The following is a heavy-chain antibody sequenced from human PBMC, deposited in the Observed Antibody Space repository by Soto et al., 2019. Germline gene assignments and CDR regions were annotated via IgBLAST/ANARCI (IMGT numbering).Heavy chain of an antibody. J-gene: IGHJ4*02. CDR1: GGTFSSYA. Sequence: QVQLVQSGAEVKKPGSSVKVSCKASGGTFSSYAISWVRQAPGQGLEWMGGIIPIFGTANYAQKFQGRVTITADESTSTAYMELSSLRAEDTAVYYCARVNSETDDGDYVGGDDYWGQGTLVAVSS. CDR3: ARVNSETDDGDYVGGDDY. V-gene: IGHV1-69*01. CDR2: IIPIFGTA. D-gene: IGHD4-17*01.